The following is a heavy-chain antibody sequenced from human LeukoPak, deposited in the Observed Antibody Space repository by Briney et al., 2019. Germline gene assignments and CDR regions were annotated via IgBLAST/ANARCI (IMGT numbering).Heavy chain of an antibody. J-gene: IGHJ4*02. CDR2: IYTRGST. Sequence: SETLSLTCTVSGVSISTSYWSWVRQPAGKGLEWIGRIYTRGSTNYNPSLKSRVTMSVDTSKNQFSLRLSSMTAADTAMYFCARGIGYMNFDYWGQGTLVTVSS. CDR3: ARGIGYMNFDY. V-gene: IGHV4-4*07. CDR1: GVSISTSY. D-gene: IGHD5-24*01.